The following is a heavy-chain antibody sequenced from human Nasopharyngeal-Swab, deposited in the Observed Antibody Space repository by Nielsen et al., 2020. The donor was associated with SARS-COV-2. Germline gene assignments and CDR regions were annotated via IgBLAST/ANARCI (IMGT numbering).Heavy chain of an antibody. J-gene: IGHJ5*02. D-gene: IGHD3-3*01. V-gene: IGHV4-34*01. CDR3: ARDSDYYDFWSGYPYNWFDP. CDR2: INHSGST. Sequence: SETLSLTCAVYGGSFSGYYWSWIRQPPGKGLEWIGEINHSGSTNYNPSPKSRVTISVDTSKNQFSLKLSSVTAADTAVYYCARDSDYYDFWSGYPYNWFDPWGQGTLVTVSS. CDR1: GGSFSGYY.